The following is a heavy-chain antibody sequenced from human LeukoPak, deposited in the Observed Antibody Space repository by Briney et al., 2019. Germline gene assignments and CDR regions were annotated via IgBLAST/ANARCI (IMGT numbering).Heavy chain of an antibody. CDR1: GGSISSYY. CDR3: ARGPRMLRLRGWFDP. Sequence: SETLSLTCTVSGGSISSYYWSWIRQPPGKGLEWIGEINHSGSTNYNPSLKSRVTISVDTSKNQFSLKLSSVTAADTAVYYCARGPRMLRLRGWFDPWGQGTLVTVSS. V-gene: IGHV4-34*01. J-gene: IGHJ5*02. D-gene: IGHD3-10*02. CDR2: INHSGST.